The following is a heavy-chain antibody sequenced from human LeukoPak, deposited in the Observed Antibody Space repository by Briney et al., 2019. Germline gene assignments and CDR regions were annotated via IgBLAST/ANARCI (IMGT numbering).Heavy chain of an antibody. CDR1: IDSFSNYH. V-gene: IGHV4-34*01. D-gene: IGHD3-10*01. J-gene: IGHJ6*03. CDR3: ARRPYSYYGSGYYMDV. CDR2: VNESGGT. Sequence: SETLSLTCAVYIDSFSNYHWNWIRQTPAKGMEWIGEVNESGGTNISPSLRSRVILSVDTSKNQFSLKLISVTVADTAIYYCARRPYSYYGSGYYMDVWGKGTTVTISS.